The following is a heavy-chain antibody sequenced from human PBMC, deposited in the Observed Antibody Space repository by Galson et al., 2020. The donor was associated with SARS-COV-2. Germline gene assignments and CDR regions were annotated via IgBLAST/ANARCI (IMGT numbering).Heavy chain of an antibody. V-gene: IGHV3-23*01. CDR3: AKGDEFRGKWFDP. D-gene: IGHD2-21*01. CDR1: DITFTGSA. Sequence: RGSLRLSCAASDITFTGSAMSSVRQAPGQGLEWVAAPSFSSRNRYYADSVKGRFTISRENSQNTLFLQMNSLRVDDTAIYYCAKGDEFRGKWFDPWGQGTLVTVSP. CDR2: PSFSSRNR. J-gene: IGHJ5*02.